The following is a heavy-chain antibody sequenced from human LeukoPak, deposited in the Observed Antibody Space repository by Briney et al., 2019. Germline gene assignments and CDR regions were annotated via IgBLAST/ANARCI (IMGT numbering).Heavy chain of an antibody. V-gene: IGHV1-69*04. CDR2: IITVLDIS. CDR3: ARDLTGSTWYNGFDP. D-gene: IGHD6-13*01. CDR1: GYTFTSYG. J-gene: IGHJ5*02. Sequence: SVKVSCKASGYTFTSYGISWVRQAPGQGLEWMGRIITVLDISNYAQKFQGRLTITADKSTSTAYLELGSLRSEDTAVYYCARDLTGSTWYNGFDPWGQGTLVTVSS.